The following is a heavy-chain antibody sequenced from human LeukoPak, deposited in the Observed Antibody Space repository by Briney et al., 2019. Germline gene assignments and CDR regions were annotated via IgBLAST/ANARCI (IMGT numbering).Heavy chain of an antibody. V-gene: IGHV3-30-3*01. J-gene: IGHJ6*02. D-gene: IGHD4-17*01. Sequence: GGSLRLSCAASGFTFSSYAFHWVRQAPCKGRDWVAVTSYDGSEKHYADSVKGRFTISRDNSKNTTSLQMNSLSAEDTAVYYCARVGTLTHYYYYYGMDVWGRGTTVTVSS. CDR3: ARVGTLTHYYYYYGMDV. CDR1: GFTFSSYA. CDR2: TSYDGSEK.